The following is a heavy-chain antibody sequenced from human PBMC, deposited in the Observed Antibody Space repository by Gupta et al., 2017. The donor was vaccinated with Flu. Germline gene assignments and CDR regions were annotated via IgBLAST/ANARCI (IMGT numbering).Heavy chain of an antibody. J-gene: IGHJ5*02. V-gene: IGHV3-49*03. Sequence: EVQLVESGGGLVQPGRSLRLSCTASGFTFGDYAMSWFRQAPGKGLEWVGFIRSKAYGGTTEYAASVKGKVTISRDDSKSIAYLQMNSLKTEDTAVYYCTRDRALVVPAAIPYLTFDPGGQGTLVTVSS. CDR2: IRSKAYGGTT. D-gene: IGHD2-2*01. CDR1: GFTFGDYA. CDR3: TRDRALVVPAAIPYLTFDP.